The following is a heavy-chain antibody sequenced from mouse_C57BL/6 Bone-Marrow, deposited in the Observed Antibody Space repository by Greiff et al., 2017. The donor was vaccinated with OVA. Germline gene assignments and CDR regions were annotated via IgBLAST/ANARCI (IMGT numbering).Heavy chain of an antibody. CDR2: IGYDGSN. J-gene: IGHJ1*03. CDR1: GYSITSGYY. Sequence: VQLQQSGPGLVKPSQSLSLTCSVSGYSITSGYYWNWIRQFPGNKLEWMGYIGYDGSNNYNPSLKNRISITRDTSKNQFFLKLNSVTTEDTATYYCARGGRPLLSCNLNVGGTGTTVTVSS. V-gene: IGHV3-6*01. D-gene: IGHD6-1*01. CDR3: ARGGRPLLSCNLNV.